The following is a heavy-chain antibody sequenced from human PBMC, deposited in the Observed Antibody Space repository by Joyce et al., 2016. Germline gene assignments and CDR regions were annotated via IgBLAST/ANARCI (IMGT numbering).Heavy chain of an antibody. CDR3: TREIAAAGPHWFDP. CDR1: GFKFSSYS. D-gene: IGHD6-13*01. Sequence: EMQLVESGGGLVQPGGSLRLSCAASGFKFSSYSMNWVRQAPGKGLEWVSYISYNNYTTYYADSVKGRFTISRDNADNSLYLQMHSLRVDDTVVYYCTREIAAAGPHWFDPWGQGVLVAVSS. J-gene: IGHJ5*02. V-gene: IGHV3-48*01. CDR2: ISYNNYTT.